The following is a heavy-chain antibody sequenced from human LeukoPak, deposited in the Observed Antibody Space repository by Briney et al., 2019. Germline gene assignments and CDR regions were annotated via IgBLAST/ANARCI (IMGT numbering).Heavy chain of an antibody. CDR3: ATSRAYGFDY. CDR2: IYSGGST. V-gene: IGHV3-53*01. D-gene: IGHD3-16*01. J-gene: IGHJ4*02. CDR1: EFTVSSNY. Sequence: GGSLRLSCAASEFTVSSNYMSWVRQAPGKGLEWVSVIYSGGSTYYADSVKGRFTISRDNSKNTLYLQMNSLRAEDTAVYYCATSRAYGFDYWGQGTLVTVSS.